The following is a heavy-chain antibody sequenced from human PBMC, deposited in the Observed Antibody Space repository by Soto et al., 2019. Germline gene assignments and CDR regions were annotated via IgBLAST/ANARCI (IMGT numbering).Heavy chain of an antibody. J-gene: IGHJ4*02. CDR3: MRTTNCILRYTAYVFAL. CDR1: GFIFSSYG. D-gene: IGHD2-2*02. V-gene: IGHV3-33*01. CDR2: IWYDGSKE. Sequence: PGGSLRLSCEASGFIFSSYGMHWVRQLPGKGLEWVALIWYDGSKEYYVDSVKGRFTISRDNSQSTLYLQMSSLRAEDTAVYYYMRTTNCILRYTAYVFALWVQGSFVTGSS.